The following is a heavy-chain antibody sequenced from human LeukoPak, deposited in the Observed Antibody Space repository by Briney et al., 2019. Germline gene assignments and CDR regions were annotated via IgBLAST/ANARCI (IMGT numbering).Heavy chain of an antibody. V-gene: IGHV3-66*01. J-gene: IGHJ4*02. CDR1: GFTVSSNY. D-gene: IGHD1-7*01. CDR2: IYSGGST. Sequence: GRSLRLSCAASGFTVSSNYMSWVRQAPGKGLEWVSVIYSGGSTYYADSVKGRFTISRDNSKNTLYLQMNSLRAEDTAVYYCARAWITGTTPFDYWGQGTLVTVSS. CDR3: ARAWITGTTPFDY.